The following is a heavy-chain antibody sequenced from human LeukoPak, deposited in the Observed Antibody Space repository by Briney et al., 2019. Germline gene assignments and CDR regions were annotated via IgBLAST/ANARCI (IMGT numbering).Heavy chain of an antibody. CDR2: IIPILGIA. J-gene: IGHJ6*02. V-gene: IGHV1-69*04. Sequence: GASVKVSCKASGGTFSSYAISWVRQAPGQGLEWMGRIIPILGIANYAQKFQGRVTITADKSTSTAYMELSSLRSEDTAVYYCARIGQLGPYYYYCGMDVWGQGTTVTVSS. D-gene: IGHD1-1*01. CDR1: GGTFSSYA. CDR3: ARIGQLGPYYYYCGMDV.